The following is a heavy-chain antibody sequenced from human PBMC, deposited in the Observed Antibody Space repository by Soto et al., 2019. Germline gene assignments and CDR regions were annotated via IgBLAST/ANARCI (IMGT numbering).Heavy chain of an antibody. CDR1: GASFSKTS. Sequence: ASVKFSFTPSGASFSKTSINGVRQAPGQGLEWMGGIIPIFGLQNYAPEFQGRLTITADESRSATYMDLSSLTSGDTAMYYCAPVEVSGSGNFYFYHYYDMDVWGLGTSVTVSS. D-gene: IGHD3-10*01. CDR2: IIPIFGLQ. J-gene: IGHJ6*02. V-gene: IGHV1-69*01. CDR3: APVEVSGSGNFYFYHYYDMDV.